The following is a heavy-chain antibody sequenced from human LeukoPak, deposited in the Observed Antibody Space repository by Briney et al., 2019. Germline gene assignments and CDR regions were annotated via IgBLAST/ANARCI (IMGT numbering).Heavy chain of an antibody. CDR2: IYYSGST. CDR3: ARDGRSQPDAFDI. D-gene: IGHD2-2*01. Sequence: PSETLSLTCPVSGGSLSSHYWSWLRQPPGKGLEWIGYIYYSGSTNYNPSLKSRVTISVDTSKNQFSLKLSSVTAADTAVYYCARDGRSQPDAFDIWGQGTMVTVSS. J-gene: IGHJ3*02. V-gene: IGHV4-59*11. CDR1: GGSLSSHY.